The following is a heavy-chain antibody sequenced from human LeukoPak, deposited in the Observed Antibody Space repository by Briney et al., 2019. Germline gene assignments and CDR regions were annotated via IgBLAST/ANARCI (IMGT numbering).Heavy chain of an antibody. D-gene: IGHD3-10*01. CDR3: ARDQWFGELFLDY. J-gene: IGHJ4*02. CDR1: GYTFTSYA. V-gene: IGHV1-3*03. Sequence: ASVKVPCKASGYTFTSYAMHWVRQAPGQRLEWMGWINAGNGNTKYSQEFQGRVTITRDTSASTAYMELSSLRSEDMAVYYCARDQWFGELFLDYWGQGTLVTVSS. CDR2: INAGNGNT.